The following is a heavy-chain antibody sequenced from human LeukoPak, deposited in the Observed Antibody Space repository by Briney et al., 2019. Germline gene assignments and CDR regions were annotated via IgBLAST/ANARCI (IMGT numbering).Heavy chain of an antibody. CDR2: ISYDGSNK. V-gene: IGHV3-30-3*01. Sequence: GGSLRLSCAASGFTFSSYAMHWVRQAPGKGLEWVAVISYDGSNKYYADSVKGRFTISRDNSKNTLYLQMNSLRAEDTAVYYCAKEIRPSQWYFDLWGRGTLVTVSS. CDR1: GFTFSSYA. CDR3: AKEIRPSQWYFDL. J-gene: IGHJ2*01.